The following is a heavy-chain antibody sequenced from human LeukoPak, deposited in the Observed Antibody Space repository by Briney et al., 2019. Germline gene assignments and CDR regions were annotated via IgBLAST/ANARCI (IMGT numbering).Heavy chain of an antibody. V-gene: IGHV4-59*01. D-gene: IGHD3-22*01. Sequence: SETLSLTCTVSGGSITNYYWRWIRQPPGKRLEWIGYIYYTGTTDYDPSLKSRVTISLDTSKNQFSLKLSSVTAADTAVYYCGRSGHVHDSTGYLDYWGRGTLVTVSS. CDR2: IYYTGTT. CDR1: GGSITNYY. CDR3: GRSGHVHDSTGYLDY. J-gene: IGHJ4*02.